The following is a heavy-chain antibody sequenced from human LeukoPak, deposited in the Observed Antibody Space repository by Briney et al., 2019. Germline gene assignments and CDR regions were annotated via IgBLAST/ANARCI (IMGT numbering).Heavy chain of an antibody. CDR1: GGSISSYY. D-gene: IGHD4-17*01. CDR2: IYYSGST. CDR3: ARARVTTVTRVAFDI. Sequence: SETLSLTCTVSGGSISSYYWSWIRQPPGKGLEWIGYIYYSGSTNYNPSLKSRVTISVDTSKNQFSLKLSSVTAADTAVYYCARARVTTVTRVAFDIWGQGTMVTVSS. J-gene: IGHJ3*02. V-gene: IGHV4-59*01.